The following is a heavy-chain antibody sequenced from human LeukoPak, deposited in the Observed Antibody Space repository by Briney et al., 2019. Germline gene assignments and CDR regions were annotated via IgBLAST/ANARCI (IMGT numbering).Heavy chain of an antibody. V-gene: IGHV1-24*01. CDR3: ATEFRIAARPGGDY. CDR2: VDPEDGET. J-gene: IGHJ4*02. D-gene: IGHD6-6*01. Sequence: ASVKVSCKASGYTLTELSMHWVRQAPGKGLEWMVLVDPEDGETIYAEKFQGRVTITADTSTDTAYMELSSLRSEDTAVYYCATEFRIAARPGGDYWGQGTLVTVSS. CDR1: GYTLTELS.